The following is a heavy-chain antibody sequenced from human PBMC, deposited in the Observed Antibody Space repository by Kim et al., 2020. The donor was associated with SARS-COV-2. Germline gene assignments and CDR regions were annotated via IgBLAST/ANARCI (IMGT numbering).Heavy chain of an antibody. CDR2: AT. D-gene: IGHD6-19*01. CDR3: TALYSSGSPG. V-gene: IGHV3-73*01. Sequence: ATAYAASVKGRFTSSRDDSKNTAFLQMNSLKTEDTAVYFCTALYSSGSPGWGQGTLVTVSS. J-gene: IGHJ4*02.